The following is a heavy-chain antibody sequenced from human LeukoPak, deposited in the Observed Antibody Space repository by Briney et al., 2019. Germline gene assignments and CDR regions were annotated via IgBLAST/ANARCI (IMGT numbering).Heavy chain of an antibody. J-gene: IGHJ4*02. CDR3: ARDMKAVVPAAPDY. CDR1: GFTFDDYA. D-gene: IGHD2-2*01. V-gene: IGHV3-9*01. CDR2: ISWNSGSI. Sequence: AGGSLRLSCAASGFTFDDYAMHWVRQAPGKGLEWVSGISWNSGSIGYADSVKGRFTISRDNAKNSLYLQMNSLRAEDTALYYCARDMKAVVPAAPDYWGQGTLVTVSS.